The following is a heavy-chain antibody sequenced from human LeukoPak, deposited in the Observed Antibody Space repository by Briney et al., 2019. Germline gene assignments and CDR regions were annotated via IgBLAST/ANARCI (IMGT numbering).Heavy chain of an antibody. J-gene: IGHJ4*01. D-gene: IGHD3/OR15-3a*01. CDR3: TRDPHTGNGFFFY. Sequence: GGSLRLSCAASGFMFSAYDMHWVRLAPGKGPEWVAVVSSDGRRKYYADSVNDRFTVSRDNSKDTLYLQMNTLRVEDTAMYYCTRDPHTGNGFFFYWGHGTLVTVSS. CDR2: VSSDGRRK. CDR1: GFMFSAYD. V-gene: IGHV3-30*14.